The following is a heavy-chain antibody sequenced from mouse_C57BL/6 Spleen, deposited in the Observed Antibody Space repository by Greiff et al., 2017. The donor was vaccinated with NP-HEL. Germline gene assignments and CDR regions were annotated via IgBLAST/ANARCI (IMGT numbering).Heavy chain of an antibody. CDR2: IHPNSGST. CDR3: ARYYSNHWYFDV. D-gene: IGHD2-5*01. V-gene: IGHV1-64*01. CDR1: GYTFTSYW. J-gene: IGHJ1*03. Sequence: QVQLQQSGAELVKPGASVKLSCKASGYTFTSYWMHWVKQRPGQGLEWIGMIHPNSGSTNYNEKFKSKATLTVDKSSSTAYMQLSSLTSEDSAVYYCARYYSNHWYFDVWGTGTTVTVSS.